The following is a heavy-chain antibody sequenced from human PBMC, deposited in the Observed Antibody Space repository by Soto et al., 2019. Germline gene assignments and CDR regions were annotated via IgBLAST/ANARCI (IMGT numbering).Heavy chain of an antibody. V-gene: IGHV4-59*01. CDR3: ARGGWYVDY. D-gene: IGHD6-19*01. CDR1: GGSMXGNY. J-gene: IGHJ4*02. Sequence: SETLSLTCTVSGGSMXGNYWSWIRQPPGQGLEWIGYIYYTGTTNYNPSFKSRVTMSVDTSKNQFSLKLTSVTAADTAVYFCARGGWYVDYWGQGTLVTVSS. CDR2: IYYTGTT.